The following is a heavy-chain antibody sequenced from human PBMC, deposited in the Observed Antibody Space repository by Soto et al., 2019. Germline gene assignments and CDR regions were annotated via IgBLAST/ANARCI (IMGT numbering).Heavy chain of an antibody. Sequence: PGGSLRLSCAASEFTFRSYWMHWVRQSPGKGLVWVSRISGDGSSTNYADSVKGRFTISRHNAKNTVYLQIDSLRAEDTAVYYCARSLTGTYGAFDLWGQGTMV. CDR2: ISGDGSST. D-gene: IGHD1-7*01. J-gene: IGHJ3*01. CDR1: EFTFRSYW. V-gene: IGHV3-74*01. CDR3: ARSLTGTYGAFDL.